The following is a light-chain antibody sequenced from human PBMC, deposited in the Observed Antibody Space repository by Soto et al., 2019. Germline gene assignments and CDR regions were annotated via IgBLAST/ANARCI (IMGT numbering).Light chain of an antibody. CDR3: CAFVRSNALL. J-gene: IGLJ2*01. Sequence: QSALTQPPSASGSPGQSVTISCTGTKNDIGVYDFVSWYQHHPGKAPRLIIYEVVQRPSGVPDRFSGSKSGNTASLTISGLQAEDEADYYCCAFVRSNALLFGGGTKLTVL. V-gene: IGLV2-8*01. CDR1: KNDIGVYDF. CDR2: EVV.